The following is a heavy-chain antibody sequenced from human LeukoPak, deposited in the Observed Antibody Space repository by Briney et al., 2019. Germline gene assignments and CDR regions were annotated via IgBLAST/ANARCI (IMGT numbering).Heavy chain of an antibody. CDR1: GFTFSSSD. D-gene: IGHD3-10*01. V-gene: IGHV3-13*01. CDR2: IGPTGDT. CDR3: ARAVPMARGVNYYDY. J-gene: IGHJ4*02. Sequence: GRSLRLSCAASGFTFSSSDMHWVRPATGKGLEWVSAIGPTGDTYYPGSVKGRFIISRENARNSLYLQMNSLRAGDTAVYYCARAVPMARGVNYYDYWGQGTLVTVSS.